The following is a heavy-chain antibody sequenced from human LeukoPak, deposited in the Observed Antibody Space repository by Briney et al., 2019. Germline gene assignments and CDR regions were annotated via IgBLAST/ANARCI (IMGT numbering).Heavy chain of an antibody. CDR2: IRYDGSNK. CDR1: GFTFSSYG. J-gene: IGHJ4*02. Sequence: GGSLRLSCAVSGFTFSSYGMHWVRQAPGKGLEWVAFIRYDGSNKYYADSVKGRFTISRDNSKNTLYLQMNSLRAEDTAVYYCAKDSYHYYDSSPPGYWGQGTLVTVSS. V-gene: IGHV3-30*02. CDR3: AKDSYHYYDSSPPGY. D-gene: IGHD3-22*01.